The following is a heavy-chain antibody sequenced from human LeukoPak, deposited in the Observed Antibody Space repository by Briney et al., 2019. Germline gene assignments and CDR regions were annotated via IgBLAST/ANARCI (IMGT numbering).Heavy chain of an antibody. Sequence: SETLSLTCSVSGGSISSYYWSWIRQPPRKRLEWIGYIYYSGSTNYNPSLKSRVTISVDTSKNQFSLKLSSVTAADTAVYYCARRSMVRGVIFHYWGQGTLVTVSS. D-gene: IGHD3-10*01. CDR2: IYYSGST. J-gene: IGHJ4*02. CDR1: GGSISSYY. CDR3: ARRSMVRGVIFHY. V-gene: IGHV4-59*01.